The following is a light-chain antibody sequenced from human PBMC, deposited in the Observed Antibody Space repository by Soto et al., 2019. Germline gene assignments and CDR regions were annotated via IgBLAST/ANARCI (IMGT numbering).Light chain of an antibody. CDR1: QSVSSN. V-gene: IGKV3-15*01. Sequence: EIVMTQSAATLSVSPGERATLSCRASQSVSSNLAWYQQKPGQAPRLLIYGASTRATGIPARFSGSGSGTEFTLTMSSLQSEDFAVYYCQQYNNWPRTFGQGTKVDI. CDR2: GAS. CDR3: QQYNNWPRT. J-gene: IGKJ1*01.